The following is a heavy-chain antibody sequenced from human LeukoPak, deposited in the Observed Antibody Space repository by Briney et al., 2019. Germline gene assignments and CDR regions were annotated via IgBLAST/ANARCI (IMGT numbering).Heavy chain of an antibody. CDR1: GFTFSSYA. V-gene: IGHV3-30*01. J-gene: IGHJ6*03. Sequence: GGSLRLSCAASGFTFSSYAMHWVRQAPGKGLEGVADISYDGSNKYSADSVKGRFTISRDNSKNTLYLQMNSLRAEDTAVYYCARDGASSSWHHPFYYYYYMDVWGKGTTVTVSS. CDR3: ARDGASSSWHHPFYYYYYMDV. D-gene: IGHD6-13*01. CDR2: ISYDGSNK.